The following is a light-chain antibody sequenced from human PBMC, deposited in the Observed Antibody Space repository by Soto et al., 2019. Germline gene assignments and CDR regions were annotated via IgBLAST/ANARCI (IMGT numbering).Light chain of an antibody. V-gene: IGKV1-39*01. CDR3: QQTYSSPWT. J-gene: IGKJ1*01. CDR2: AAS. Sequence: IQMTQSPSSLSASVRDRVTITCRASQTINRYLSWYQQKPGKAPNLLISAASTLQAGVPSRFSGSESGTEFTLTISSLQPEDFATYYCQQTYSSPWTFGQGTKVEIK. CDR1: QTINRY.